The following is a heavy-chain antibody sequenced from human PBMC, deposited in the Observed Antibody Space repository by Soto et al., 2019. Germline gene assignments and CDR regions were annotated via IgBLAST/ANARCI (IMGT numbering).Heavy chain of an antibody. J-gene: IGHJ3*02. Sequence: EVQLLESGGGLVQPGGSLRLSCAASGFTFSSYAMSWVRQAPGKGLEWVSAISGSGGSTYYADSVKGRFTISRDNSKNPLYLQMTSLRAEDTAVYYCAKERTTTVWVAMGAAFDIWGQGTMVTVSS. D-gene: IGHD3-16*01. V-gene: IGHV3-23*01. CDR1: GFTFSSYA. CDR2: ISGSGGST. CDR3: AKERTTTVWVAMGAAFDI.